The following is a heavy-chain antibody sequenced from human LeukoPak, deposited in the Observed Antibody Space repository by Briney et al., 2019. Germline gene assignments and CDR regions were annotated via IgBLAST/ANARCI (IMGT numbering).Heavy chain of an antibody. D-gene: IGHD3-10*01. CDR1: GFTFSDYY. CDR2: ISSSSSYT. Sequence: PGGSLRLSCAASGFTFSDYYMSWIRQAPGKGLEWVSYISSSSSYTNYADSVKGRFTISRDNAKNSLYLQMNSLRAGDTAVYYCARDYLRGAIRGYFDYWGQGTLVTVSS. J-gene: IGHJ4*02. CDR3: ARDYLRGAIRGYFDY. V-gene: IGHV3-11*06.